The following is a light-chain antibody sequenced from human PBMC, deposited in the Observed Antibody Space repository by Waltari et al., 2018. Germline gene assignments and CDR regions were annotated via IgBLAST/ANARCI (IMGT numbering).Light chain of an antibody. CDR1: KLGDTY. CDR3: QAWDSSTAWV. V-gene: IGLV3-1*01. J-gene: IGLJ1*01. Sequence: SYELTQPPSVSGSPGQPATITCSGDKLGDTYACWYQQKPGQSPVLVIYQNSKRPSGIPERFSGSNSGNTATLTISGAQAMDEADYYCQAWDSSTAWVFGTGTKVTVL. CDR2: QNS.